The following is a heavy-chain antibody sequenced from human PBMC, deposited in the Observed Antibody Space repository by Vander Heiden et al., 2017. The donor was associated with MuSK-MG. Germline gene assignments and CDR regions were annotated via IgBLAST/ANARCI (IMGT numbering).Heavy chain of an antibody. D-gene: IGHD1-26*01. J-gene: IGHJ3*02. Sequence: EVQLVESGGGLVQPGRSLSLSCAASGFPFDDYAMHWVRQAPGKGLEWVSGISWNSGSIGYADSVKGRFTISRDNAKNSLYLQMNSLRAEDTALYYCAIIASYYEVWGAFDIWGQGTMVTVSS. CDR1: GFPFDDYA. CDR3: AIIASYYEVWGAFDI. V-gene: IGHV3-9*01. CDR2: ISWNSGSI.